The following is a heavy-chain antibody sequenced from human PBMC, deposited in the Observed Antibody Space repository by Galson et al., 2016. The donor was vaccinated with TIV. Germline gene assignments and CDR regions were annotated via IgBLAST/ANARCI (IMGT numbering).Heavy chain of an antibody. CDR1: GYSFSIYA. CDR2: INGGNGNT. J-gene: IGHJ4*02. V-gene: IGHV1-3*01. Sequence: SVKVSCKASGYSFSIYAMHWVRQAPGQRLEWMGWINGGNGNTKYSKQFQGRLTITRDTSASTAYMELNSLRPEDTAVYYFALPPYCGGDCYKYDNWGQRTLVTVSS. CDR3: ALPPYCGGDCYKYDN. D-gene: IGHD2-21*01.